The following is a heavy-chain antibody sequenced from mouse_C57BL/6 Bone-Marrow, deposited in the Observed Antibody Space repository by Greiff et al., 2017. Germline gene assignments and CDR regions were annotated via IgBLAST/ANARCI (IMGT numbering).Heavy chain of an antibody. J-gene: IGHJ1*03. CDR3: ARLEFDGSSGDWYFDV. V-gene: IGHV1-85*01. CDR2: IYPRDGST. Sequence: QVQLQQSGPELVKPGASVKLSCKASGYTFTSYDINWVKQRPGQGLEWIGWIYPRDGSTKYNEKFKGKGTLTVGPSSSPAYMELHSLTSEDSAVYFCARLEFDGSSGDWYFDVWGTGTTVTVSS. D-gene: IGHD1-1*01. CDR1: GYTFTSYD.